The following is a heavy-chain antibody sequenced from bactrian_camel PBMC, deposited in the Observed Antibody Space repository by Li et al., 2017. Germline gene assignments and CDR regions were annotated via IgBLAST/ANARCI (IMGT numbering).Heavy chain of an antibody. J-gene: IGHJ4*01. D-gene: IGHD4*01. Sequence: HVQLVESGGGSVQAGGSLGLSCIATRVTYNIYCMGWFRQPPGKEREGVAIIDSDGSTGYEDSVKGRFTISRDNAKNTIYLQMNNLQPDDTAVYYCAAEVFPCRSYSNYAEHWGQGTQVTVS. CDR1: RVTYNIYC. V-gene: IGHV3S53*01. CDR3: AAEVFPCRSYSNYAEH. CDR2: IDSDGST.